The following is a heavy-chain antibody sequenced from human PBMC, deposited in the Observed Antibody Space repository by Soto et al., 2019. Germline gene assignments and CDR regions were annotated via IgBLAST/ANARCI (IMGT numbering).Heavy chain of an antibody. CDR2: FDPEDGET. CDR1: GYTLTELS. CDR3: ATVLAVAGTRPFDD. D-gene: IGHD6-19*01. J-gene: IGHJ4*02. Sequence: ASVKVSCKVSGYTLTELSMHWVRQAPGKGLEWMGGFDPEDGETIYAQKFQGRVTMTEDTSTDTAYMELSSLRSEDTAVYYCATVLAVAGTRPFDDWGQGTLVTVAS. V-gene: IGHV1-24*01.